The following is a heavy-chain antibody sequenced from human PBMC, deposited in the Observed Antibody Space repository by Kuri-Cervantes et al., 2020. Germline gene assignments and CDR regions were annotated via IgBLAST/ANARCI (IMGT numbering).Heavy chain of an antibody. CDR2: ISWNSGSI. D-gene: IGHD2-8*02. CDR1: GFIFNDNA. CDR3: AKDKGPGGLYYYGVDV. J-gene: IGHJ6*02. Sequence: SLKISCAASGFIFNDNAMHWVRQAPGKGLEWVSGISWNSGSIDYADSVRGRSTISRDNAKKTLSLQMNSLRAEDTAFYYCAKDKGPGGLYYYGVDVWGQGTTVTVSS. V-gene: IGHV3-9*01.